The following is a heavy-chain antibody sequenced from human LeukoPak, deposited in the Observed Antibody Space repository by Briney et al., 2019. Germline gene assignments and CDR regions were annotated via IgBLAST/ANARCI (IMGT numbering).Heavy chain of an antibody. J-gene: IGHJ4*02. V-gene: IGHV3-23*01. D-gene: IGHD5-12*01. CDR2: ISGSGGST. CDR3: AKRGYGDLDY. CDR1: GFTFSSYE. Sequence: GGSLRLSCAASGFTFSSYEMNWVRQAPGKGLEWVSAISGSGGSTYYADSVKGRFTISRDNSKNTLYLQMNSLRAEDTAVYYCAKRGYGDLDYWGQGTLVTVSS.